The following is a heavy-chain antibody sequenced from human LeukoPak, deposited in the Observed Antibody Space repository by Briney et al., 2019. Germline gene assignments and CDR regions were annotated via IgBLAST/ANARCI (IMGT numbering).Heavy chain of an antibody. V-gene: IGHV1-8*01. J-gene: IGHJ5*02. CDR2: MNPNSGNT. D-gene: IGHD3-22*01. CDR3: ARGPTYYYDSSGYSGSRFDP. CDR1: RYTFTSYD. Sequence: ASVKVSCKASRYTFTSYDINWVRQATGQGLEWMGWMNPNSGNTGYAQKFQGRVTMTKNTSISTAYMELSSLRSEDTAVYYCARGPTYYYDSSGYSGSRFDPWGQGTLVTVSS.